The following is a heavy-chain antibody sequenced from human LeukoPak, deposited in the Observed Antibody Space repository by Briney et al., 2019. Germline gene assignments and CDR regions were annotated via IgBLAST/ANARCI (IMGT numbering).Heavy chain of an antibody. CDR2: IHTTGST. D-gene: IGHD2-15*01. Sequence: SETLSLTCSVSVGFTTYDYWNWIRQPAGKGPEWIGRIHTTGSTNYNPSLKSRLTMTLDKSKKQFSLKVTSMTAADTALYYCARGGGNRHFDSWGKGILVTVSS. CDR3: ARGGGNRHFDS. V-gene: IGHV4-4*07. J-gene: IGHJ4*02. CDR1: VGFTTYDY.